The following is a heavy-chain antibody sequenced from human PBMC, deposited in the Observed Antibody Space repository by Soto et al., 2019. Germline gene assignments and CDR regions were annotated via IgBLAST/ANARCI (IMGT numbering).Heavy chain of an antibody. CDR1: GFTFTRYS. J-gene: IGHJ4*02. CDR3: ARESEDLTSNFDY. Sequence: GGSLRLSCSASGFTFTRYSMNWVRQAPGKGLEWVSSISSTTNYIYYGDSMKGRFTISRDNAKDSLYLEMNSLRAEDTAVYYCARESEDLTSNFDYWGQGTLVTVSS. V-gene: IGHV3-21*06. CDR2: ISSTTNYI.